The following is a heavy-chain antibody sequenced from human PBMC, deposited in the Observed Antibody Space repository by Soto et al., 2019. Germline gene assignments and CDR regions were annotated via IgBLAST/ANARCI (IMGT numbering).Heavy chain of an antibody. V-gene: IGHV3-64*01. D-gene: IGHD1-7*01. CDR2: ISSNGGTT. J-gene: IGHJ4*02. CDR3: VRRVSANYDY. CDR1: GFTFSSYD. Sequence: EVQLAESGGGMVQPGGSLRLSCVASGFTFSSYDMHWVRQAPGKGLEYVSSISSNGGTTYYGNSVKGRFTISRDNSNSTLYLQMGRLRAEDMAVYYCVRRVSANYDYWGQGTLVSVSS.